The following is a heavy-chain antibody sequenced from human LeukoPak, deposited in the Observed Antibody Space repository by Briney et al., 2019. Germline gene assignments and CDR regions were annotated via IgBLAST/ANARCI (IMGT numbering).Heavy chain of an antibody. Sequence: PSETLSLTCTVSGGSISSSSYYWGWIRQPPGKGLEWIGSIYYSGSTYYNPSLKSRVTISVDTSKNQFSLKLSSVTAADTAVYYCARHLDLPAAINGDYYFDYWGQGTLVTVSS. CDR1: GGSISSSSYY. J-gene: IGHJ4*02. CDR3: ARHLDLPAAINGDYYFDY. V-gene: IGHV4-39*01. CDR2: IYYSGST. D-gene: IGHD2-2*02.